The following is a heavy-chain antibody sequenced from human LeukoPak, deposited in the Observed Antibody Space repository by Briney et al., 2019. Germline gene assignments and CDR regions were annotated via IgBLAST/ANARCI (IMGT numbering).Heavy chain of an antibody. Sequence: SLRLPCAASGFTFRNYAMHWVRQAPGKGLEWIGEIYQSGSTNYNPSLKSRVTISVDKSKNQFSLKLSSVTAADTAVYYCARVGYSSSWGGWGQGTLVTVSS. CDR1: GFTFRNYA. V-gene: IGHV4-4*02. D-gene: IGHD6-13*01. J-gene: IGHJ4*02. CDR2: IYQSGST. CDR3: ARVGYSSSWGG.